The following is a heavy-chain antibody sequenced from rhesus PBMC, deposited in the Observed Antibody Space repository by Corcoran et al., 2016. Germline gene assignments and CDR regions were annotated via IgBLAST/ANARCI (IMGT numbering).Heavy chain of an antibody. Sequence: QVQLVQSGAEVKKPGASVKVSCKASGFTFGSYAISWVRQAPGQGLERMGVSIPFVVVTKYAGTFQGTSTITAATSTSTAYMELSSLRSEDTAVYYCARGGSWNPDAFDFWGQGLRVTVSS. CDR1: GFTFGSYA. V-gene: IGHV1-198*02. J-gene: IGHJ3*01. D-gene: IGHD6-25*01. CDR2: SIPFVVVT. CDR3: ARGGSWNPDAFDF.